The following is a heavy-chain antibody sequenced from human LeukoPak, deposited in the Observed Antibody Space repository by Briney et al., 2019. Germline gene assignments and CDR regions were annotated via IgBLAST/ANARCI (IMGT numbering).Heavy chain of an antibody. CDR1: GGTFSSYA. CDR3: ARDHCSSTSCYSYYYYYYMDV. J-gene: IGHJ6*03. V-gene: IGHV1-69*04. Sequence: SVKVSCKASGGTFSSYAISWVRQAPGQGLEWMGSIIPILGIANYAQKFQGRVTITADKSTSTAYMELSSLRSEDTAVYYCARDHCSSTSCYSYYYYYYMDVWGKGTTVTVSS. CDR2: IIPILGIA. D-gene: IGHD2-2*02.